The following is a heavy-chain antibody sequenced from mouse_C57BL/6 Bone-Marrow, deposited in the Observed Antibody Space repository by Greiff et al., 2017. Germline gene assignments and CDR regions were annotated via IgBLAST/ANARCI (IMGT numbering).Heavy chain of an antibody. CDR2: IDPSDSYT. CDR3: ARLLTAY. Sequence: VQLQQSGAELVKPGASVKLSCKASGYTFTSYWMQWVKQRPGQGLEWIGEIDPSDSYTNYNQKFKGKATLTVDTSSSTAYMQLSSLTSEDSAVYYCARLLTAYWGQGTLVTVAA. J-gene: IGHJ3*01. CDR1: GYTFTSYW. D-gene: IGHD1-1*01. V-gene: IGHV1-50*01.